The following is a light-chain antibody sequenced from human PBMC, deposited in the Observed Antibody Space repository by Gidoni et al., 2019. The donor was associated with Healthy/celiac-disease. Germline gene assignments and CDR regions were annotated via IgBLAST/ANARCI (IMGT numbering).Light chain of an antibody. V-gene: IGKV4-1*01. J-gene: IGKJ2*01. CDR3: QQYYSTPPT. Sequence: DIVMTQSPDSLAVSLGERATINCKSSQSVLYSSNNQNYLAWYQQKPGQPPKLLIYWASMRESGVPDRFSGSGSGTDFTLTISSLQAEDVAIYYCQQYYSTPPTFXXXTKLEI. CDR1: QSVLYSSNNQNY. CDR2: WAS.